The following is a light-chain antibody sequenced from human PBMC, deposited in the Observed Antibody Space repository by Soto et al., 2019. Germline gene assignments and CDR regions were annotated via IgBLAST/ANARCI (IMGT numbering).Light chain of an antibody. CDR3: QHYNSYSEA. CDR1: QTISSW. Sequence: DIQLTQTPSTLSASVGDEVTITCRASQTISSWLAWYQQKPGKAPKLLIYKASTLKSGVPSRFSGSGSGTEFTLTISSLQPDDFATYYCQHYNSYSEAFGQGTKVDIK. CDR2: KAS. V-gene: IGKV1-5*03. J-gene: IGKJ1*01.